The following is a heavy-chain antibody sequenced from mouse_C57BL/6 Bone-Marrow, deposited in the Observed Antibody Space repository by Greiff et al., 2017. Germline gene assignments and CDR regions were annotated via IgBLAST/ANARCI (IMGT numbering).Heavy chain of an antibody. CDR3: ARRYYGSTLYWYFDV. V-gene: IGHV14-3*01. Sequence: VQLQQSVAELVRPGASVKLSCTASGFNIKNTYLHWVKQRPEQGLEWIGRIDPANGNTKYAPKFQGTATITADTSSNTAYLQLSSLTSEYTAIYYCARRYYGSTLYWYFDVWGTGTTVTVSS. CDR2: IDPANGNT. J-gene: IGHJ1*03. D-gene: IGHD1-1*01. CDR1: GFNIKNTY.